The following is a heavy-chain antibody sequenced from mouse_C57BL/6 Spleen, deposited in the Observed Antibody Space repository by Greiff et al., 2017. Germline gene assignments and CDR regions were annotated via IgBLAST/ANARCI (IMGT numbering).Heavy chain of an antibody. Sequence: QVQLQQPGAELVMPGASVKLSCKASGYTFTSYWMHWVKQRPGQGLEWIGEIDPSDSYTNYNQKFKGKSTLTVDKSSSTAYMQLSSLTSEDSAVYDCARRYYYGSSPYYAMDYWGQGTSVTVSS. CDR3: ARRYYYGSSPYYAMDY. CDR1: GYTFTSYW. J-gene: IGHJ4*01. CDR2: IDPSDSYT. D-gene: IGHD1-1*01. V-gene: IGHV1-69*01.